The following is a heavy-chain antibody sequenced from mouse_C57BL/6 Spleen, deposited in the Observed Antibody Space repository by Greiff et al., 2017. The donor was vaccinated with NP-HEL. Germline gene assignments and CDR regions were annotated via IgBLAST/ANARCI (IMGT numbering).Heavy chain of an antibody. J-gene: IGHJ2*01. V-gene: IGHV1-15*01. CDR1: GYTFTDYE. Sequence: VQLQQSGAELVRPGASVTLSCKASGYTFTDYEMHWVKQTPVHGLEWIGAIDPETGGTAYNQKFKGKAILTADKSSSTAYMELRSLTSEDSAVYYCSLITTVVAPFDYWGQGTTLTVSS. CDR3: SLITTVVAPFDY. CDR2: IDPETGGT. D-gene: IGHD1-1*01.